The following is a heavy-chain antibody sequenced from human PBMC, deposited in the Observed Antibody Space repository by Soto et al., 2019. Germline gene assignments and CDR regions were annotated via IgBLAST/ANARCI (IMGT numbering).Heavy chain of an antibody. Sequence: SETLSLTCAVSGGSISSGGYSWSWIRQPPGKGLEWIGYIYHSGSTYYNPSLKSRVTISVDRSKNQFSLKLSSVTAADTAVYYCARRRGFPYYYGMDVWGQGTTVNVSS. D-gene: IGHD5-12*01. CDR3: ARRRGFPYYYGMDV. V-gene: IGHV4-30-2*01. J-gene: IGHJ6*02. CDR2: IYHSGST. CDR1: GGSISSGGYS.